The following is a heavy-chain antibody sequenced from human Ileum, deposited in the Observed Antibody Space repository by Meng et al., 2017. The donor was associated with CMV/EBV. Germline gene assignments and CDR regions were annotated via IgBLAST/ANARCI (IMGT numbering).Heavy chain of an antibody. Sequence: SGASITGSDWWNWVRQPPGKGLEWIGEISPRGSTNYNPSLKSRVTISADKSKNQFSLNLNSVTAADTAVYYCARGLDTSGYYSFFDFWGQGTLVTVSS. CDR1: GASITGSDW. V-gene: IGHV4-4*02. CDR2: ISPRGST. CDR3: ARGLDTSGYYSFFDF. J-gene: IGHJ4*02. D-gene: IGHD3-22*01.